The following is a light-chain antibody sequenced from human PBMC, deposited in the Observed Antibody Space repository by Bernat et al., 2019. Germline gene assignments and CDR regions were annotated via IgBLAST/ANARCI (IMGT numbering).Light chain of an antibody. Sequence: DIQMTQSPSSLSASVGDRVTITCRASQDIDKYLNWHQHNPGKAPKLLIYATSNLQSGVPSRFSGSGSGTDFTLTISSVQPEDFGIYYCQESYSTPWSFGPGARLDVK. CDR2: ATS. CDR1: QDIDKY. J-gene: IGKJ3*01. V-gene: IGKV1-39*01. CDR3: QESYSTPWS.